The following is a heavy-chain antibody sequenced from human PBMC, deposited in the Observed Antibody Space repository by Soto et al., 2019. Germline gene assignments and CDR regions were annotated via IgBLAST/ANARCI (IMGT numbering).Heavy chain of an antibody. Sequence: TSETLSLTCTVSGGSISSGGYYWSWIRQHPGKGLEWIGYIYYSGSTYYNPSLKSRVTISVDTSKNQFSLKLSSVTAADTAVYYCAREEAGYFDWLNRSWQGYAFDIWGQGTMVTVSS. CDR2: IYYSGST. J-gene: IGHJ3*02. V-gene: IGHV4-31*03. CDR1: GGSISSGGYY. CDR3: AREEAGYFDWLNRSWQGYAFDI. D-gene: IGHD3-9*01.